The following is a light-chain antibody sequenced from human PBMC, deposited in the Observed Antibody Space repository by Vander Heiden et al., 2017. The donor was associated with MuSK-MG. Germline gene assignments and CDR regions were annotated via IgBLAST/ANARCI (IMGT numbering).Light chain of an antibody. J-gene: IGKJ1*01. V-gene: IGKV3-11*01. Sequence: EIVLTQSPATLSLSPGERATLSCRASQSVSSYLAWYQQKPGQAPRLLIYDASNRATGIPARFSGSGSGTDFTLTISSLEPEDFAVYYCQQQETFGQGTKVXIK. CDR1: QSVSSY. CDR2: DAS. CDR3: QQQET.